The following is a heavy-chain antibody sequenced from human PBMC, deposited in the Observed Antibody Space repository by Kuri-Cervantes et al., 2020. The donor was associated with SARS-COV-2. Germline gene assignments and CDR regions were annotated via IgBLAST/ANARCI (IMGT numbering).Heavy chain of an antibody. J-gene: IGHJ4*02. CDR2: ISSSSSYT. V-gene: IGHV3-11*03. CDR1: GFTFSDYY. CDR3: AKCSDIAAAGQTDY. Sequence: GESLKISCAASGFTFSDYYMSWIRQAPGKGLEWVSYISSSSSYTNYADSVKGRFTISRDNAKNSLYLQMNSLRAEDTAVYYCAKCSDIAAAGQTDYWGQGTLVTVSS. D-gene: IGHD6-13*01.